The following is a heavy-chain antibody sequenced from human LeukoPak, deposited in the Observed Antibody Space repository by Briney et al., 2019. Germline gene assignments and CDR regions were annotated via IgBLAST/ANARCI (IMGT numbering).Heavy chain of an antibody. Sequence: PSETLSLTCAVYGGSFSGYYWSWIRQPPGKGLEWIGEINHSGSTNYNPSLKSRVTISVDTSKNQFSLKLSSVTAADTAVYYCAMTTVTTGQNWFDPWGQGTLVTVSS. CDR1: GGSFSGYY. D-gene: IGHD4-17*01. V-gene: IGHV4-34*01. CDR2: INHSGST. CDR3: AMTTVTTGQNWFDP. J-gene: IGHJ5*02.